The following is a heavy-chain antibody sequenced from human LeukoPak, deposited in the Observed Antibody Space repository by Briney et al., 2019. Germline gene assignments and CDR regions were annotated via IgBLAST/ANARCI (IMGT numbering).Heavy chain of an antibody. V-gene: IGHV3-74*01. Sequence: GGSLRLSCAASGFTFRGYWMHWVRHAPVKVLVLVSRISTDGSNNTYADSVKGRSTISRDNDKNTLYLQMSRLRTEDTAVYYCMKDANYYDSSGYYDYWGQGTLVTVSS. J-gene: IGHJ4*02. D-gene: IGHD3-22*01. CDR3: MKDANYYDSSGYYDY. CDR1: GFTFRGYW. CDR2: ISTDGSNN.